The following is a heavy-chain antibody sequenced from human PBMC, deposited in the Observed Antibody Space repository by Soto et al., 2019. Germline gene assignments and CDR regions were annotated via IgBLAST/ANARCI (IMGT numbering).Heavy chain of an antibody. CDR3: ARSMKRGTKNSPQNNWFDP. Sequence: PSETLSLTCTVSGGSISSYYWSWIRQPPGKGLEWIGYIYYSGSTNYNPSLKSRVTISVDTSKNQFSLKLRSVTAADTAVYYCARSMKRGTKNSPQNNWFDPWGQGTLVTVYS. D-gene: IGHD3-22*01. J-gene: IGHJ5*02. CDR2: IYYSGST. V-gene: IGHV4-59*01. CDR1: GGSISSYY.